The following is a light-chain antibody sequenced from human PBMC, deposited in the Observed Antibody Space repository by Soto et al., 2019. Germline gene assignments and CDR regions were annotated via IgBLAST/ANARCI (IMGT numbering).Light chain of an antibody. CDR1: SSDVGGYAY. J-gene: IGLJ2*01. CDR2: EVS. V-gene: IGLV2-14*01. Sequence: QSVLTQPASVSGSPGQSITISCTGTSSDVGGYAYVSWYQQYPGKAPKLVISEVSNRPSGISHRFSGSRSGNTASLTISGLPAEDEAHYYCSSYTSHTPPAFGGGTQLTVL. CDR3: SSYTSHTPPA.